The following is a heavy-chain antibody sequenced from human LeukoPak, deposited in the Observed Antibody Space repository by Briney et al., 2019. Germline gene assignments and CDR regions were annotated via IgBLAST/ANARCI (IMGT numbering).Heavy chain of an antibody. CDR1: GGTFSSYA. V-gene: IGHV1-69*05. Sequence: GASVKVSCKASGGTFSSYAISWVRQAPGQGLEWMGGIIPIFGTANYAQKFQGRVTITTDESTSTAYMELSSLRSEDTAVYYCARARRGDYYGSGSYYPLYFDYWGQGTLVTVSS. CDR3: ARARRGDYYGSGSYYPLYFDY. J-gene: IGHJ4*02. D-gene: IGHD3-10*01. CDR2: IIPIFGTA.